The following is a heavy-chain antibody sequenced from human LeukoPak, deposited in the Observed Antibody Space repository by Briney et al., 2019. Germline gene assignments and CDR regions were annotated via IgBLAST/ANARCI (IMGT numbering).Heavy chain of an antibody. CDR2: INNDGSST. D-gene: IGHD6-25*01. CDR1: GFIFSDHW. Sequence: PGGSLRLSCAASGFIFSDHWMHWVRQAPGKGLVWLSRINNDGSSTIYADSVKGRFTISRDSSKNTLYLQMNSLRAEDTAVYYCARGGWGIAAHWGQGTLVTVSS. CDR3: ARGGWGIAAH. V-gene: IGHV3-74*01. J-gene: IGHJ4*02.